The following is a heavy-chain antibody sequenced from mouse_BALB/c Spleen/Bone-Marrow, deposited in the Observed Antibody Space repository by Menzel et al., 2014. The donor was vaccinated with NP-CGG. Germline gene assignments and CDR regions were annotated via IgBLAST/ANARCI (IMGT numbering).Heavy chain of an antibody. J-gene: IGHJ4*01. Sequence: VQLQQSGAELVRPGVSVKISCKGSGYTFTDYAIHWVKQSHAKSLEWIGVISTYYGDASYNQEFKGKATMTVDKSSSTAYMELARLTSEDSAIYYCARRGGFYAMDYWGQGTSVTVSS. CDR2: ISTYYGDA. CDR3: ARRGGFYAMDY. V-gene: IGHV1S137*01. CDR1: GYTFTDYA.